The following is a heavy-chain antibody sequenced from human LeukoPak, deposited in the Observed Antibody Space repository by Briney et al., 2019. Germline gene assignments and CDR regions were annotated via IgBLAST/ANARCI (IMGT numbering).Heavy chain of an antibody. CDR1: GFTFSSYA. Sequence: TGGSLRLSCAASGFTFSSYAMSWVRQAPGKGLEWVSGISGSGKTTYYADSVKGRFTISRDNSKNTLYLQMNSLRAEDTAVYYCAKEVGESYYDSGRPVLTSNAFDIWGQGTMVTVSS. CDR2: ISGSGKTT. CDR3: AKEVGESYYDSGRPVLTSNAFDI. V-gene: IGHV3-23*01. D-gene: IGHD3-22*01. J-gene: IGHJ3*02.